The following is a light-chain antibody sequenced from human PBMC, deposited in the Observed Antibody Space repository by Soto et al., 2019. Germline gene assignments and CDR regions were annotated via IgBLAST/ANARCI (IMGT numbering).Light chain of an antibody. V-gene: IGKV1-39*01. CDR2: AAS. J-gene: IGKJ2*01. CDR3: QHSHDISHT. Sequence: DIQMTQSPSSLSASVGDRVTITCRASQTISTYLNWYQQNPGKAPKLLIYAASTLQSGVPSRFSGSGSGTDFTPPITRPQPEGFATYYSQHSHDISHTLGQGTTLEIK. CDR1: QTISTY.